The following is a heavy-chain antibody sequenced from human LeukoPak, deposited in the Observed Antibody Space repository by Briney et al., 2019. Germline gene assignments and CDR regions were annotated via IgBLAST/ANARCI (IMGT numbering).Heavy chain of an antibody. CDR1: GFTFDDYG. J-gene: IGHJ4*02. CDR2: INWNGGST. CDR3: ARGYGSGSYDY. Sequence: GGSLRLSCAASGFTFDDYGMSWARQAPGKGLEWVSGINWNGGSTGYADSVKGRFTISRDNAKNSLYLQMNSLRAEDTALYYCARGYGSGSYDYWGQGTLVTVSS. D-gene: IGHD3-10*01. V-gene: IGHV3-20*04.